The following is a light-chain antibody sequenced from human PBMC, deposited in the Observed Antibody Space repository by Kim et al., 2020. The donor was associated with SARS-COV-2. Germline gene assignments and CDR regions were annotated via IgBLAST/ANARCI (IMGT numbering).Light chain of an antibody. V-gene: IGKV3-20*01. CDR3: QQYGSSPYT. Sequence: LSPAERATLPCRARQSVSSSYLAWYQQKPGQAPRLLIYGASSRATGIPDRFSGSGSGTDFTLTISRLEPEDFAVYYCQQYGSSPYTFGQGTKLEI. J-gene: IGKJ2*01. CDR1: QSVSSSY. CDR2: GAS.